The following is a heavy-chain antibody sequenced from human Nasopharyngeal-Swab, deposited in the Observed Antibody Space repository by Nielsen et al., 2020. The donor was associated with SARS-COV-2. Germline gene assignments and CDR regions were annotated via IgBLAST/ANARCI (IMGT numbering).Heavy chain of an antibody. CDR3: ARRGVSNGFDM. J-gene: IGHJ3*02. CDR2: IGPAGNP. CDR1: GFTFSNFD. D-gene: IGHD3-10*01. V-gene: IGHV3-13*05. Sequence: GESLKISCTASGFTFSNFDMHWVRQRPGKGLEWVSGIGPAGNPYPPGSVKGQFTISRENANNSLYLQMDSLRAGDTAVYYCARRGVSNGFDMWGQGTMVTVSS.